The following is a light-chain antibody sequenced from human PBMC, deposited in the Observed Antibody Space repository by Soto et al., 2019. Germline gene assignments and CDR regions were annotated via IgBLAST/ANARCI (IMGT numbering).Light chain of an antibody. CDR3: QQTYSTPPT. Sequence: DIQRTQSASSLSASLGDRVSIPCRASQNIRDFLNWYQQKPGKAPELLIFSASRLQSGVPSRFSGRGSGTDFTLTSGSLQREDFSTYFCQQTYSTPPTFGQGTRVEI. CDR2: SAS. CDR1: QNIRDF. V-gene: IGKV1-39*01. J-gene: IGKJ1*01.